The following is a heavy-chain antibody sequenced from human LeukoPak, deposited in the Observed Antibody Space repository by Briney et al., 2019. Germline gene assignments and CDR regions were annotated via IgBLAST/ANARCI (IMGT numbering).Heavy chain of an antibody. CDR1: GGTFSKNA. D-gene: IGHD2-2*02. V-gene: IGHV1-69*04. J-gene: IGHJ6*02. CDR2: FISMVGIE. CDR3: ATIKAVGVPVAIDAYYSYGMDV. Sequence: ASVKVSCKASGGTFSKNAISWVRQAPGQGLEWMGRFISMVGIETYAQKFQGRVTITADRSTSTAYMELSSLRSEDTAVYYCATIKAVGVPVAIDAYYSYGMDVWGQGTAVTVSS.